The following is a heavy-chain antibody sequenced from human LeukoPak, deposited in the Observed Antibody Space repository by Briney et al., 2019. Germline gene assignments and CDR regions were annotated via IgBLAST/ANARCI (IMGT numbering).Heavy chain of an antibody. CDR2: IYSGGST. J-gene: IGHJ4*02. Sequence: GGSLRLSCAASGFTVSSNYMSWVRQAPGKGLEWVSVIYSGGSTYYADSVKGRFTISRDNSKNTLYLQMNSLRAEDTAVYYCARSPMIGAHAFDYWGQGTLVTVSS. CDR1: GFTVSSNY. V-gene: IGHV3-66*02. D-gene: IGHD3-22*01. CDR3: ARSPMIGAHAFDY.